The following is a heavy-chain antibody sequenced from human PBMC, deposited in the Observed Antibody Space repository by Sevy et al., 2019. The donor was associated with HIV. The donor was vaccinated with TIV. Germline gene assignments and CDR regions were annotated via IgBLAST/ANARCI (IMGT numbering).Heavy chain of an antibody. CDR2: IGTAGDT. Sequence: GGSLRLSCAASGFTFSSYDMHWVRQATGKGLEWVSAIGTAGDTYYPGSVKGRFTISRENAKNSLYIQMNSLRAGDTAVYYCARAQGSIAARFYYYYYMDVWGKGTTVTVSS. CDR1: GFTFSSYD. CDR3: ARAQGSIAARFYYYYYMDV. D-gene: IGHD6-6*01. V-gene: IGHV3-13*01. J-gene: IGHJ6*03.